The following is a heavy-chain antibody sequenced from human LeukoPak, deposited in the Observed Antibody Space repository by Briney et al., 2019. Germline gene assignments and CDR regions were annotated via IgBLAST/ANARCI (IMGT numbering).Heavy chain of an antibody. CDR2: IYGTGTI. CDR1: GFTFSSYA. D-gene: IGHD3-10*01. J-gene: IGHJ5*02. V-gene: IGHV4-4*07. CDR3: TRDSGTTGEVKFDP. Sequence: GSLRLSCVGSGFTFSSYAMSWVRQAPGKGLEWIGRIYGTGTITYNPSLQSRVTMSVDTSKNEFSLKMSSVTAADTAVYYCTRDSGTTGEVKFDPWGQGTLVAVSS.